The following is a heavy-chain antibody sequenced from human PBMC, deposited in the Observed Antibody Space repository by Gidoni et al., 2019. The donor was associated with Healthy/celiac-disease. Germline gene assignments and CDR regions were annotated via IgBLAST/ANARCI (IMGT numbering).Heavy chain of an antibody. CDR2: IEQDGSEK. CDR3: ARVAVTVETKVPYYYYGMDV. D-gene: IGHD1-1*01. CDR1: GFTFSSYW. Sequence: EVQLVESGGGLVQPGGSLRLSCAASGFTFSSYWMSWFRQAPGKGLEWVANIEQDGSEKYYVDSGKGRFTISRDNAKNSLYLQMNSLRAEDTAVYYCARVAVTVETKVPYYYYGMDVWGQGTTVTVSS. J-gene: IGHJ6*02. V-gene: IGHV3-7*01.